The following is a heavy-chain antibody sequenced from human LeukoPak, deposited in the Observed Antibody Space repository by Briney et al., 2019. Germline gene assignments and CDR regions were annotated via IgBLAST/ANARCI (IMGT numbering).Heavy chain of an antibody. J-gene: IGHJ4*02. CDR3: ARGSEQLVEMFDY. V-gene: IGHV4-34*01. CDR1: GGSFSGYY. CDR2: IDHSGST. D-gene: IGHD6-13*01. Sequence: PSETLSLTCAVYGGSFSGYYWSWIRQPPGKGLEWIGEIDHSGSTNYNPSLKSRVTISVDTSKNQFSLKLSSVTAADTAVYYCARGSEQLVEMFDYWGQGTLVTVSS.